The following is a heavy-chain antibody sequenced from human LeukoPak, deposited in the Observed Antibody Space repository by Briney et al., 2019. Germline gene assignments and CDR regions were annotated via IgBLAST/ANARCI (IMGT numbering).Heavy chain of an antibody. V-gene: IGHV4-38-2*02. CDR1: GYSISSGYY. Sequence: SETLSLTCTVSGYSISSGYYWGWIRQPPGKGLEWIGSIYHSGSTYYNPSLKSRVTISVDTSKSQFSLKLSSVTAADTAVFYCARELFWSGYYSDYWGQGTLVTVSS. J-gene: IGHJ4*02. CDR2: IYHSGST. D-gene: IGHD3-3*01. CDR3: ARELFWSGYYSDY.